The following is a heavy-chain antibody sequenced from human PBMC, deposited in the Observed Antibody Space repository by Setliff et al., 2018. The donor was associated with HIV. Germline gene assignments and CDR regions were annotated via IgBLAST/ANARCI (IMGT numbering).Heavy chain of an antibody. D-gene: IGHD2-15*01. Sequence: SVKVSCKASGGTFSTSAISWVRQAPGQGLEWMGGIIPIFGTANYAQKFQGRVTITADESTSTAYMELSSLRSEDTAVYYCARGVYCSGGSCSWRDLRTYGMDVWGQGTTVTVSS. CDR1: GGTFSTSA. CDR2: IIPIFGTA. J-gene: IGHJ6*02. V-gene: IGHV1-69*13. CDR3: ARGVYCSGGSCSWRDLRTYGMDV.